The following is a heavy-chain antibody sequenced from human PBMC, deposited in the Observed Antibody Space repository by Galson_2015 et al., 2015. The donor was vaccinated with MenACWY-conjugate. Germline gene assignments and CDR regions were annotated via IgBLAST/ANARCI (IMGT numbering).Heavy chain of an antibody. Sequence: SVKVSCKASGYTFTDYYIHWVRQAPGQGLEWMGWINPNSGGTNYVQKFQGWVTMTRDTSITTAYMEMSRLRSDDTAVYYCARDRGYYGSGSYSTYYYYGMDVWGQGTMVTVSS. CDR3: ARDRGYYGSGSYSTYYYYGMDV. CDR2: INPNSGGT. J-gene: IGHJ6*02. V-gene: IGHV1-2*04. D-gene: IGHD3-10*01. CDR1: GYTFTDYY.